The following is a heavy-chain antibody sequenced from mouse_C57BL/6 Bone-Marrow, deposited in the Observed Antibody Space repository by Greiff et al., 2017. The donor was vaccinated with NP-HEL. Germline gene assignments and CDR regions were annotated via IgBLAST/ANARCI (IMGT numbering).Heavy chain of an antibody. Sequence: QVQLQQSGPELVKPGASVKISCKASGYTFTDYYINWVKQRPGQGLEWIGWIFPGSGSTYYNEKFKGKATLTVDKSSSTAYMLLGSLTSEDSAVYVCSRPPYGPFAYWGQGTLVTFSA. CDR3: SRPPYGPFAY. D-gene: IGHD1-1*02. J-gene: IGHJ3*01. CDR1: GYTFTDYY. V-gene: IGHV1-75*01. CDR2: IFPGSGST.